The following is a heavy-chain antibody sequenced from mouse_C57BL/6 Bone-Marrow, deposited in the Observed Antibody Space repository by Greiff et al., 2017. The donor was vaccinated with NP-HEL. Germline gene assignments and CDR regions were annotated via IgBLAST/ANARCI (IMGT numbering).Heavy chain of an antibody. Sequence: EVKLMESGPELVKPGDSVKISCKASGYSFTGYFMNWVMQSHGKSLEWIGRINPYNGDTFYNQKFKGKATLTVDKSSSTAHMELRSLTSEDSAVYYCARLLRSLWYFDVWGTGTTVTVSS. V-gene: IGHV1-20*01. D-gene: IGHD1-1*01. CDR2: INPYNGDT. CDR1: GYSFTGYF. J-gene: IGHJ1*03. CDR3: ARLLRSLWYFDV.